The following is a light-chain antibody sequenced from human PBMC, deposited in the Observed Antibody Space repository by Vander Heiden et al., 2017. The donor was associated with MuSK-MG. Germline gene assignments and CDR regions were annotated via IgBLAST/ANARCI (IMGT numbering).Light chain of an antibody. Sequence: DIQMTQSPSTLSASVGDRVTITCRASQSISSWLAWYQQKPGKAPKLLIYDASSLESGVPSRFRGSGSGTEFTLTISSLQPDDFATYYCQQYKSPTLTFGQGTKVEIK. V-gene: IGKV1-5*01. CDR1: QSISSW. J-gene: IGKJ1*01. CDR2: DAS. CDR3: QQYKSPTLT.